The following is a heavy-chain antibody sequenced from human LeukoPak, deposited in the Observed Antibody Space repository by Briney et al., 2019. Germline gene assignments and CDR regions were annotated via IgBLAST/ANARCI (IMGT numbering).Heavy chain of an antibody. V-gene: IGHV3-23*01. J-gene: IGHJ4*02. CDR3: ANGCNTTSCHNFDY. CDR1: GFTFSNYA. D-gene: IGHD2-2*01. Sequence: RGSLRLSCAASGFTFSNYAMSWVRQAPGQGLEWVSAITGSSGDTYYAHSVKGRFTISRDTSNSTLYLQMNRLRAEDTAVYFCANGCNTTSCHNFDYRGQGTLVTVSS. CDR2: ITGSSGDT.